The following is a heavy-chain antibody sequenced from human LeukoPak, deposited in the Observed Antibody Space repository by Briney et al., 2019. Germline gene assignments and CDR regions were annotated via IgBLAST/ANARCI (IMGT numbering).Heavy chain of an antibody. D-gene: IGHD4-17*01. CDR3: ARSTVTTNRDY. Sequence: PSETLSLTCTVSGGSISSYYWSWIRQPPGKGLEWIGYIYYSGSTNYNPSLKSRVTISVDTSKNQFSLNLRSVTAADTAVYYCARSTVTTNRDYWGQGTLVTVSS. CDR1: GGSISSYY. CDR2: IYYSGST. J-gene: IGHJ4*02. V-gene: IGHV4-59*12.